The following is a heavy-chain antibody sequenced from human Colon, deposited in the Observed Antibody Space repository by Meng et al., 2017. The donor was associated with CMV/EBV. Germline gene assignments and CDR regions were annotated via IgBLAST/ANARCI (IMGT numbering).Heavy chain of an antibody. D-gene: IGHD6-13*01. CDR3: ALRGSAAGTFQY. V-gene: IGHV4-59*01. CDR1: GGSISGYC. J-gene: IGHJ1*01. CDR2: MYYSDT. Sequence: QGQLQESGPGLGKPSETLSLTCTVSGGSISGYCWSWIRQPSGKGLEWIGYMYYSDTNYNRSLESRVIISGDTSKNQFSLRLNSVTAADTAVYYCALRGSAAGTFQYWGQGTLVTVSS.